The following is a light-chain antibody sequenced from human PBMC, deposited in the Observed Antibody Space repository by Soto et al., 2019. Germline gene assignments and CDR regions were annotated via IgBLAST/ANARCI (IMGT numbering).Light chain of an antibody. Sequence: DIQMTQSPSSLSASVGDRVTVTCQASQDISNYLNWYQQKPGKAPTLLISVASTLEKGVPSRFSGGGYENDFHFTSASLQTEDAATYSCQRYDNLPPTFGGGTKVEI. CDR3: QRYDNLPPT. CDR2: VAS. J-gene: IGKJ4*01. V-gene: IGKV1-33*01. CDR1: QDISNY.